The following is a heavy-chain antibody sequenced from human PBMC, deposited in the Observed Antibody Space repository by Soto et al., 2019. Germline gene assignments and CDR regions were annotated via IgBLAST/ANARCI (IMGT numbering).Heavy chain of an antibody. CDR1: GGSISSSSYY. Sequence: SETLSLTCTVSGGSISSSSYYWGWIRQPPGKGLEWIGSIYYSGSTYYNPSLKSRVTISVDTSKNQFSLKLSSVTAADTAVYYCARQEWFGELIRFDPWGQRTLVTVSS. V-gene: IGHV4-39*01. CDR3: ARQEWFGELIRFDP. D-gene: IGHD3-10*01. CDR2: IYYSGST. J-gene: IGHJ5*02.